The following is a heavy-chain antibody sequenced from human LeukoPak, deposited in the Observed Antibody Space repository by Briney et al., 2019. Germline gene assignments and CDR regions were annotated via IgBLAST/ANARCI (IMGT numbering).Heavy chain of an antibody. Sequence: ASVKVSCKASGYTFTGYSIYWVRQTPGQGLEWMGWINPNTGGTNYAQKFQGRVTMTRDTSISTAYMELSRLRSDDTAVYYCARDPRYCSSTSCRWGQGTLVTVSS. CDR2: INPNTGGT. D-gene: IGHD2-2*01. CDR3: ARDPRYCSSTSCR. CDR1: GYTFTGYS. V-gene: IGHV1-2*02. J-gene: IGHJ4*02.